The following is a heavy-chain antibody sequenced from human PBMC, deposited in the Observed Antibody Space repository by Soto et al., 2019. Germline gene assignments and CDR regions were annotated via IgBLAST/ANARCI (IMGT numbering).Heavy chain of an antibody. J-gene: IGHJ2*01. D-gene: IGHD5-18*01. CDR3: ARGPLWGTAMVLWYFDL. CDR2: ISYDGSNK. Sequence: QVQLVESGGGVVQPGRSLRLSCAASGFTFSSYAMHWVRQAPGKGLEWVAVISYDGSNKYYADSVKGRFTISRDNSKNTLYLQISSRRAEDTAVYYCARGPLWGTAMVLWYFDLWGRGTLVTVSS. V-gene: IGHV3-30-3*01. CDR1: GFTFSSYA.